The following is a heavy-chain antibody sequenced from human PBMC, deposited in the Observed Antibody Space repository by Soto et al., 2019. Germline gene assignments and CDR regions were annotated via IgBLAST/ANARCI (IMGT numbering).Heavy chain of an antibody. CDR2: IYHSGAT. V-gene: IGHV4-4*01. CDR1: GGSISSSNW. Sequence: QVQLQESGPGLVRPSGTLALTCAVSGGSISSSNWWNWVRQPPGKGLEWIGEIYHSGATNYNPSLNRRVTISVDKSKNQFSLKLTSVPAAETAVYCCARAVGYCSGGSCHGLDYWGQGTLVTVSS. CDR3: ARAVGYCSGGSCHGLDY. D-gene: IGHD2-15*01. J-gene: IGHJ4*02.